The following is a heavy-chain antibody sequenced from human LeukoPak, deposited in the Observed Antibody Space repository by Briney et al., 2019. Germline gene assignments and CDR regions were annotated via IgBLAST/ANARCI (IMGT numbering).Heavy chain of an antibody. CDR1: GFTFSSYA. V-gene: IGHV3-23*01. J-gene: IGHJ6*04. D-gene: IGHD3-16*01. CDR2: ISGSGGST. CDR3: AKSSREVMAMMDV. Sequence: GGSLRLSCAASGFTFSSYAMSWVRQAPGKGLEWVSAISGSGGSTYYADSVKGRFTISRDNAKNSLYLQMNSLRAEDTAVYFCAKSSREVMAMMDVWGKGTTVTVSS.